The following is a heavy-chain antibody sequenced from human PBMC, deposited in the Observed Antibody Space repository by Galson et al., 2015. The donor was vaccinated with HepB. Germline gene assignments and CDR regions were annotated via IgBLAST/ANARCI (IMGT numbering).Heavy chain of an antibody. CDR1: GFTFSSYA. CDR2: ISGSGGST. Sequence: SLRLSCAASGFTFSSYAMSWVRQAPGKGLEWVSAISGSGGSTYYADSVKGRFTISRDNSKNTLYLQMNSLRAEDTAVYYCAKGPVIQLWLLYFDYWGQGTLVTVSS. CDR3: AKGPVIQLWLLYFDY. J-gene: IGHJ4*02. V-gene: IGHV3-23*01. D-gene: IGHD5-18*01.